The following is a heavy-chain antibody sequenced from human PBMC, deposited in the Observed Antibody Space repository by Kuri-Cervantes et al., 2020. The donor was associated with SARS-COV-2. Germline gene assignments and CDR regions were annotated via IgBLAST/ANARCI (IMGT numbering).Heavy chain of an antibody. CDR3: ARDRNTMIVVIINIDY. CDR2: VSYDGSNK. D-gene: IGHD3-22*01. CDR1: GFTFSRYA. V-gene: IGHV3-30-3*01. Sequence: GGSLRLSCAASGFTFSRYAMHWIRQAPGKGLEWVAIVSYDGSNKYYADSVKGRFTISRDNSKNTLYLQMDSLRTEDTAVYYCARDRNTMIVVIINIDYWGQGALVTVSS. J-gene: IGHJ4*02.